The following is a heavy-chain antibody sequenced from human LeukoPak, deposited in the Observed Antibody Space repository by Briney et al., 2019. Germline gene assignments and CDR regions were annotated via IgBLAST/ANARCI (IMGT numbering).Heavy chain of an antibody. CDR1: GGSISSYY. CDR3: ARAIIVVVPAAEIYYYGMDV. Sequence: SETLSLTCTVSGGSISSYYWSWIRQPPGKGLEWIGEINHSGSTNYNPSLKSRVTISVDTSKNQFSLKLSSVTAADTAVYYCARAIIVVVPAAEIYYYGMDVWGQGTTVTVSS. CDR2: INHSGST. D-gene: IGHD2-2*01. V-gene: IGHV4-34*01. J-gene: IGHJ6*02.